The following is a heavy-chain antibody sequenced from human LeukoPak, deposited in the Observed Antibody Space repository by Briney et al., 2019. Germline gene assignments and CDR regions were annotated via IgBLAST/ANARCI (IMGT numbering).Heavy chain of an antibody. CDR3: ARHIGGGIEDMDV. V-gene: IGHV4-59*08. Sequence: SETLSLTCTVSGGSIGTYYWSWIRQSSGKGLEWIGYIYVTGTRYNPYLQSRVTISVDRSRNQFFLKMSSVTAADTAVYYCARHIGGGIEDMDVWGKGTKVIVSS. D-gene: IGHD3-16*02. CDR1: GGSIGTYY. J-gene: IGHJ6*03. CDR2: IYVTGT.